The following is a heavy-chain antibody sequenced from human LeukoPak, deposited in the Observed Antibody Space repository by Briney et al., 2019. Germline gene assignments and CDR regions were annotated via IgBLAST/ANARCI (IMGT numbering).Heavy chain of an antibody. CDR2: ISYSGNT. V-gene: IGHV4-39*01. CDR1: GGSIISSVYH. CDR3: ARHCCSGPAKRVFDI. Sequence: KSSETLSLTCTVSGGSIISSVYHWGWVRQPPGKGLEWIGTISYSGNTDYNPSLRSRVTISVDTSNNQFSLRLGSVTAADTAVYHCARHCCSGPAKRVFDIWGQGTMVTVSS. J-gene: IGHJ3*02. D-gene: IGHD2-15*01.